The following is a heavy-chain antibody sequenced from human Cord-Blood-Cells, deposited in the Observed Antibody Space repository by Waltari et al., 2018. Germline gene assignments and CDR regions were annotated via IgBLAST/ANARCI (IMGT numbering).Heavy chain of an antibody. D-gene: IGHD2-2*01. CDR1: GGSISSSSYY. CDR3: ARQDIVVVPAAIGYFDY. Sequence: QLQLQESGPGLVKPSETLSLTCTVSGGSISSSSYYWGWIRQPPGKGLEWIGSIYYSGSTYDHPTLKSRVPISGDTSKNQFSLKLSSVTAADTAVYYCARQDIVVVPAAIGYFDYWGQGTLVTVSS. V-gene: IGHV4-39*01. CDR2: IYYSGST. J-gene: IGHJ4*02.